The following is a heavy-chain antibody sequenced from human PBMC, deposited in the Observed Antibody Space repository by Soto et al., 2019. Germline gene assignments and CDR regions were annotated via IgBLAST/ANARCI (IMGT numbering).Heavy chain of an antibody. J-gene: IGHJ5*01. CDR2: ITTSNGKT. Sequence: ASVKVSCKASGYTFVNYGISCVRQAPGQGLEWVGWITTSNGKTHYAQNLQGRVTMTTDTLTSTAYMELRSLRSDDTALYYCARLTSQNWFESWGQGTLVTVSS. CDR1: GYTFVNYG. CDR3: ARLTSQNWFES. V-gene: IGHV1-18*01.